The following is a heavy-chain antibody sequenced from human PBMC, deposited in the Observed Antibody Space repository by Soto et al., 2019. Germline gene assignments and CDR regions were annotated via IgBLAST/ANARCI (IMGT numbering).Heavy chain of an antibody. V-gene: IGHV1-18*04. CDR2: ISGYSGNT. D-gene: IGHD1-26*01. Sequence: QVQLVQSGAEVKKPGASVKVSCKTSGYTFTSYGISWVRQAPGQGFEWMGWISGYSGNTNYAQMLQGRVTMTTDTSTSTAYMELRSLRSDDTAVYYCARVPRGTWYAHLLYWGQGTLVTVSS. CDR1: GYTFTSYG. J-gene: IGHJ4*02. CDR3: ARVPRGTWYAHLLY.